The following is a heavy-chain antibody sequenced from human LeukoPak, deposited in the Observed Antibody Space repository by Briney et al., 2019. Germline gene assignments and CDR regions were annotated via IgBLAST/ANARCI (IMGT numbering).Heavy chain of an antibody. D-gene: IGHD3-22*01. CDR1: GYTFTSYG. V-gene: IGHV1-18*01. J-gene: IGHJ4*02. CDR2: ISAYNGNT. CDR3: ARDYYDSRKFDY. Sequence: ASVKVSCKASGYTFTSYGISWVRQATGQGLEWMGWISAYNGNTNYAQKLQGRVTMTTDTSTSTAYMVLRSLRSDDTAVYYCARDYYDSRKFDYWGQGTLVTVSS.